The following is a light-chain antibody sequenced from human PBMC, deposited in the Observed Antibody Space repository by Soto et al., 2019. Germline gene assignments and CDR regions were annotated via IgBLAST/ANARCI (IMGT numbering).Light chain of an antibody. Sequence: DIQVTQSPPTLSSSVGDICTITCVSSQTISTWMAWYQQKPGKAPKLLVYDASTLQSGVASRFSGSGSGTEFTLIISGLQPDDSATYYCQQYTNTNNPWMFGQGTKVDIK. CDR3: QQYTNTNNPWM. V-gene: IGKV1-5*01. CDR1: QTISTW. CDR2: DAS. J-gene: IGKJ1*01.